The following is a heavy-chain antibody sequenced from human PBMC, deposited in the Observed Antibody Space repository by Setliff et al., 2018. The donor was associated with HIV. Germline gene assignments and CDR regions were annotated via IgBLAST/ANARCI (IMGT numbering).Heavy chain of an antibody. CDR2: INGDGSAT. V-gene: IGHV3-74*01. J-gene: IGHJ6*03. D-gene: IGHD3-3*01. CDR3: ARVVEGSHQVSLYYYYYYYMDV. CDR1: GFTFSSYW. Sequence: GGSLRLSCAASGFTFSSYWMHWVRQVPGKGLVWVSRINGDGSATNYADSVKGRFTISRENANNSLYLQMNRLRAEDTAVYYCARVVEGSHQVSLYYYYYYYMDVWGKGTTVTVSS.